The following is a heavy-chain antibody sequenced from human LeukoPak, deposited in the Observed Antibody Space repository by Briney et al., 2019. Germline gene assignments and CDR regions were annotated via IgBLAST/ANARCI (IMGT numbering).Heavy chain of an antibody. Sequence: GGSLRLSCAASGFTFSSYAMSWVRQAPGKGLEWVSAISGSGGSTYYADSVKGRFTISRDNSKNTLYLQMNSLRAEDTAVYYCARAEWLVYYFDYWGQGTLVTVSS. D-gene: IGHD6-19*01. CDR2: ISGSGGST. CDR3: ARAEWLVYYFDY. V-gene: IGHV3-23*01. CDR1: GFTFSSYA. J-gene: IGHJ4*02.